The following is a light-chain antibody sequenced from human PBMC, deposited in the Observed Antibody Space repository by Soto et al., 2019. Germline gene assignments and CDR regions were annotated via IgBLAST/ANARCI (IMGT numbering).Light chain of an antibody. CDR3: QQYNDWPLT. CDR2: GAF. V-gene: IGKV3-15*01. Sequence: EIVMAQSPVTLSVSRGERVTLSSRASQSVSSNLAWYQQKPCQAPSLLIYGAFTRATGIPARFSGTGSGTEFTLTISSLQSEDFALYYCQQYNDWPLTFGQGTKVDI. J-gene: IGKJ1*01. CDR1: QSVSSN.